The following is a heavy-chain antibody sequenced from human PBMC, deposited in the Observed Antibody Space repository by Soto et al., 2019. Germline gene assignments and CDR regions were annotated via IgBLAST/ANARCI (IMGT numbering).Heavy chain of an antibody. Sequence: QVQLVQSGAEVKKPGASVKLSCRASGYTFTSYYIHWVRQAPGQGLEWMGIINPGGGSTTYAQKLEGRVIMTRDTSTSTVYMELSSLRSEDTAVYYCARGTAAPKFEYWGQGTLVTVSS. CDR1: GYTFTSYY. CDR2: INPGGGST. V-gene: IGHV1-46*01. J-gene: IGHJ4*02. D-gene: IGHD6-13*01. CDR3: ARGTAAPKFEY.